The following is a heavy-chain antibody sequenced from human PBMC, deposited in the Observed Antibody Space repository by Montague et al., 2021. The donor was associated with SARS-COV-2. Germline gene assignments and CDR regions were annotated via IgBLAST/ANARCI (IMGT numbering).Heavy chain of an antibody. CDR1: GFSVSTSGLC. CDR2: IDWDDDT. D-gene: IGHD6-25*01. Sequence: PALVKPTQTLTLTCTFSGFSVSTSGLCVSWIRQPPGKALGWLALIDWDDDTYYSTPLKTRLAISKDTSKNQVVLTMTDMDPVDTGTYYCARIPEYSSGGGPDWYFDLWGRGTLVTVSS. V-gene: IGHV2-70*01. CDR3: ARIPEYSSGGGPDWYFDL. J-gene: IGHJ2*01.